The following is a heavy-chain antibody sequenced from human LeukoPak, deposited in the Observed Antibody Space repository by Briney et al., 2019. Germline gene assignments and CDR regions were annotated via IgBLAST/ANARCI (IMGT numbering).Heavy chain of an antibody. CDR1: GFTFSSYG. D-gene: IGHD6-19*01. CDR2: ISYDGSNK. CDR3: AKDRYASSGWYGGYYYGMDV. Sequence: GGSLRLSCAASGFTFSSYGMHWVRQAPGKGLEWVAVISYDGSNKYYADSVKGRFTISRDNSKNTLYLQMNSLRAEDTAVYYCAKDRYASSGWYGGYYYGMDVWGQGTLVTVSS. V-gene: IGHV3-30*18. J-gene: IGHJ6*02.